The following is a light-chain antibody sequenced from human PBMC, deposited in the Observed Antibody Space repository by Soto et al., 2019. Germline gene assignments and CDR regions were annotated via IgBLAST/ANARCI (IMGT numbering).Light chain of an antibody. CDR2: KVS. CDR1: RSLVYSDGNTY. J-gene: IGKJ5*01. Sequence: DVVMTQSPLSLPVTLGQPASISCRSSRSLVYSDGNTYLNWFQQRPGQSPRRLIYKVSNRDSGVPDRFSGSGSGTDFTLKVSRVEAEDVGVYSCMQGTHWPPITFGQGTRLEIK. V-gene: IGKV2-30*01. CDR3: MQGTHWPPIT.